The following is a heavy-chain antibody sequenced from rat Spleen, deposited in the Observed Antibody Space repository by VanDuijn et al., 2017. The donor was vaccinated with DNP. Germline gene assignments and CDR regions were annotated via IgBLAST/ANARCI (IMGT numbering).Heavy chain of an antibody. V-gene: IGHV5-25*01. J-gene: IGHJ3*01. D-gene: IGHD1-1*01. CDR1: GFVFSDYY. CDR3: AIYYFSGDNWFAY. Sequence: EVQLVESGGGLVQPGGSLKLSCAASGFVFSDYYMAWVRQAPTTGLEWVASIPSSGGNTYYPASVKGRFTLSRDNAENTLFLQMNSLRSEDTATYYCAIYYFSGDNWFAYWGQGTLVTVSS. CDR2: IPSSGGNT.